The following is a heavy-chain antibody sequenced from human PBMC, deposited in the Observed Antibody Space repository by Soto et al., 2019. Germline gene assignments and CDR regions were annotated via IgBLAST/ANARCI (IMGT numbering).Heavy chain of an antibody. CDR3: AKDHYYDSYPDFDY. CDR1: GFTFSSYG. CDR2: ISYDGSNK. Sequence: LRLSCAASGFTFSSYGMHWVRQAPGKGLEWVAVISYDGSNKYYADSVKGRFTISRDNSKNTLYLQMNSLRAEDTAVYYCAKDHYYDSYPDFDYWGQGTLVTVSS. D-gene: IGHD3-22*01. V-gene: IGHV3-30*18. J-gene: IGHJ4*02.